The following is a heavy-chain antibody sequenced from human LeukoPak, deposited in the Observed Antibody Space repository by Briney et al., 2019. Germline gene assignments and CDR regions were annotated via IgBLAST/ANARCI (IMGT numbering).Heavy chain of an antibody. V-gene: IGHV3-21*01. CDR1: GFTFSSYS. CDR3: ARVRLQPRILLDDAFDI. J-gene: IGHJ3*02. CDR2: ISTSSSYI. Sequence: PGGSLRLSCAASGFTFSSYSMNWVRQAPGKGLEWVSCISTSSSYIYYADSVKGRFTISRDNAKNSLYLQMNSLRAEDTAVYYCARVRLQPRILLDDAFDIWGQGTMVTVSS.